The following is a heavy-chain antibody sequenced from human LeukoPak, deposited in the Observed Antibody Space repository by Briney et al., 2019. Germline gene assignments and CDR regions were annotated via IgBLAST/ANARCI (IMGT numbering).Heavy chain of an antibody. CDR3: ARDRPNYYGTNGHYYRRDGDY. CDR1: GFTFDDYA. CDR2: ISWNSGSI. J-gene: IGHJ4*02. V-gene: IGHV3-9*01. Sequence: GRSLRLSCAASGFTFDDYAMHWVRQAPGKGLEWVSGISWNSGSIGYADSVKGRFTISRDNSRNTLYLQMNSLRAEDTAIYYCARDRPNYYGTNGHYYRRDGDYWGQGTLVTVSS. D-gene: IGHD3-22*01.